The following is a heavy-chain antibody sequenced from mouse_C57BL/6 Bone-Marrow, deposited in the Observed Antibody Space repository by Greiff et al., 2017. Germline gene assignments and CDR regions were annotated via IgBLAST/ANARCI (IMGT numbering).Heavy chain of an antibody. J-gene: IGHJ2*01. Sequence: QVQLQQPGAELVKPGASVKLSCKASGYTFTSYWMHWVKQRPGQGLEWIGMIHPNSGSTNYNEKFKSKATLTVDKSSSTAYMQLSSLTSEDSAVYYCARGGPRCGSYYFDYWGQGTTLTVSS. V-gene: IGHV1-64*01. CDR1: GYTFTSYW. D-gene: IGHD1-1*02. CDR3: ARGGPRCGSYYFDY. CDR2: IHPNSGST.